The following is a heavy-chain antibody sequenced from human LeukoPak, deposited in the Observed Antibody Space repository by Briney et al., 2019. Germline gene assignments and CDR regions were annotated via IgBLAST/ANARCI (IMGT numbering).Heavy chain of an antibody. CDR1: GGSISSGGYY. CDR3: ARVGQFRKLPWFGESPNWFDP. J-gene: IGHJ5*02. Sequence: ASQTLSLTCTVSGGSISSGGYYWSWIRQHPGKGLEWIGYIYYSGSTYYNPSLKSRVTISVDTSKNQFSLKLSSVTAADTAVYYCARVGQFRKLPWFGESPNWFDPWGQGTLVTVSS. V-gene: IGHV4-31*03. D-gene: IGHD3-10*01. CDR2: IYYSGST.